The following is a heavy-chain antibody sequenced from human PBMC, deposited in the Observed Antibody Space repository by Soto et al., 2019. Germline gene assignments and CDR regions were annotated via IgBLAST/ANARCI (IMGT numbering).Heavy chain of an antibody. D-gene: IGHD3-3*01. Sequence: QVQLVQSGAEVKKPGSSVKVSCKASGGTFSSYAISWVRQAPRQGLEWMGGIIPIFGTANYAQKFQGRVTITADESTSTAYMELSSLRSEDTAVYYCARAETITIFGVVILYGMDVWGQGTTVTVSS. CDR3: ARAETITIFGVVILYGMDV. CDR1: GGTFSSYA. V-gene: IGHV1-69*01. J-gene: IGHJ6*02. CDR2: IIPIFGTA.